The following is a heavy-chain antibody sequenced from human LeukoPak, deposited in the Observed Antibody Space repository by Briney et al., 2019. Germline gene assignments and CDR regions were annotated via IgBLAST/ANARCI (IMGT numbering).Heavy chain of an antibody. D-gene: IGHD1-1*01. Sequence: SVKVSCKASGGTFSSYAISWVRQAPGQGLERMGRIIPIFGIANYAQKFQGRVTITADKSTSTAYMELSSLRSEDTAVYYCARDSTGTSESDYWGQGTLVTVSS. CDR2: IIPIFGIA. J-gene: IGHJ4*02. CDR1: GGTFSSYA. V-gene: IGHV1-69*04. CDR3: ARDSTGTSESDY.